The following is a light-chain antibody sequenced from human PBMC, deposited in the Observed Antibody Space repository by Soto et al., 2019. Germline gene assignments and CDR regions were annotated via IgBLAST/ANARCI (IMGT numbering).Light chain of an antibody. Sequence: DTRMTQSPSSLSASVGDRVTITCQASQDIMYYLNWYQQKPGKVPKLLISDASKLETRAPSRFSGSGSGTDFTFTINSLQPEDVATYYCQQYHNLPLTFGGGTKMEIK. CDR2: DAS. CDR1: QDIMYY. J-gene: IGKJ4*01. V-gene: IGKV1-33*01. CDR3: QQYHNLPLT.